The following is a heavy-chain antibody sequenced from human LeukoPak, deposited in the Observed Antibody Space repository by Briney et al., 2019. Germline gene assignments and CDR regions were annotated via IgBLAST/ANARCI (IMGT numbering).Heavy chain of an antibody. J-gene: IGHJ4*02. CDR1: GLTFSSNA. Sequence: AGGSLRLSCAASGLTFSSNAMSWVRQAPGKGLEWVSGIRGSGDRKFYADSVEGRFTISRDKSKSTLYLQMNSLRGEDTALYYCAKGSRSSRPYYFDYWGQGTLVTVSP. V-gene: IGHV3-23*01. D-gene: IGHD6-19*01. CDR2: IRGSGDRK. CDR3: AKGSRSSRPYYFDY.